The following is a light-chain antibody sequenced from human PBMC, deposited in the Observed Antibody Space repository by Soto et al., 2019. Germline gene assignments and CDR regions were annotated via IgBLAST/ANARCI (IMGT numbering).Light chain of an antibody. V-gene: IGLV2-14*01. CDR2: DVY. CDR1: SSDVGRYTY. J-gene: IGLJ1*01. Sequence: QSALTQPASVSGSPGQSITISCVGTSSDVGRYTYVSWYQQYPGKAPKLIIYDVYNRPSGVSNRFSGSNSGNPASLTISGLQSEDAAEYYCTSYTSASTPYVFGSGTKLTVL. CDR3: TSYTSASTPYV.